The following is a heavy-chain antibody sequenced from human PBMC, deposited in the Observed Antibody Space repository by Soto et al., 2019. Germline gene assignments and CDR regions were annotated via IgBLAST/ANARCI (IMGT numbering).Heavy chain of an antibody. J-gene: IGHJ4*02. CDR3: TTFGLRWGFDY. CDR2: ISGSGGST. Sequence: EVQLLESGGGLVQPGGSLRLSCAASGFTFSSYAMSWVRQAPGKGLEWVSAISGSGGSTYYADSVKGRFTISRDDSKNTLYLQMNGLKTEDTAVYYCTTFGLRWGFDYWGQGTLVTVSS. CDR1: GFTFSSYA. D-gene: IGHD4-17*01. V-gene: IGHV3-23*01.